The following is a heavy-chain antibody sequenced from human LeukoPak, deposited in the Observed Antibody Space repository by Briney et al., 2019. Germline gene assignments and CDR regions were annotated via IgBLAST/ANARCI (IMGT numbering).Heavy chain of an antibody. J-gene: IGHJ4*02. CDR3: ARRAGAYSHPYDY. Sequence: PGGSLRLSCAASGFTFSTYEMNWVRQAPGKGLEWVSDISGSGTTIYYSDSVKGRFTISRDNSKNTLYLQMNSLRAEDTAVYYCARRAGAYSHPYDYWGQGTLVTVSS. D-gene: IGHD4/OR15-4a*01. CDR2: ISGSGTTI. V-gene: IGHV3-48*03. CDR1: GFTFSTYE.